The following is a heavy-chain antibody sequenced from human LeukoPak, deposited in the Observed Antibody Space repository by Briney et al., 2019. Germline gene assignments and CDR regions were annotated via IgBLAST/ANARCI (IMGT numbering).Heavy chain of an antibody. CDR1: GGTFSSYA. Sequence: GASVKVSCKASGGTFSSYAISWVRQAPGQGLEWTGGIIPIFGTANYAQKFQGRVTITTDESTSTAYMELSSLRSEDTAVYYCARAYFYDSSGPWGPFDYWGQGTLVTVSS. V-gene: IGHV1-69*05. D-gene: IGHD3-22*01. CDR2: IIPIFGTA. J-gene: IGHJ4*02. CDR3: ARAYFYDSSGPWGPFDY.